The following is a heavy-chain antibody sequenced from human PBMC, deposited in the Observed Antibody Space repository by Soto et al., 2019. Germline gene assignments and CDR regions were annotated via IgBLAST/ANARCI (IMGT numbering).Heavy chain of an antibody. Sequence: QVPLVQSGAEVKKPGASVKISCKASGYTFTRYTMNWVRQAPGQRLEWMGWINPDNGNTKSSQKFQDRVIITRDTSASTPYMDLSSLRSEDTAVYYCARGIATGQLDPWGQGTLVTVSS. CDR1: GYTFTRYT. V-gene: IGHV1-3*01. CDR3: ARGIATGQLDP. D-gene: IGHD2-15*01. CDR2: INPDNGNT. J-gene: IGHJ5*02.